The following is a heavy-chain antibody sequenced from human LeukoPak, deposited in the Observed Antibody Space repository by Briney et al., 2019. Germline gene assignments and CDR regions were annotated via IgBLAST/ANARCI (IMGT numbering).Heavy chain of an antibody. CDR2: ISGSGGNT. J-gene: IGHJ5*02. V-gene: IGHV3-23*01. CDR1: GFTFSSYA. Sequence: GGSLRLSCAASGFTFSSYAMSWVRQTPGKGLEWVSAISGSGGNTFYGDSVKGRFTISRDNSKNTLYLQMTSLGAEDTAVYYRAKDEQWLVNNCFDTWGQGTLVTVSS. D-gene: IGHD6-19*01. CDR3: AKDEQWLVNNCFDT.